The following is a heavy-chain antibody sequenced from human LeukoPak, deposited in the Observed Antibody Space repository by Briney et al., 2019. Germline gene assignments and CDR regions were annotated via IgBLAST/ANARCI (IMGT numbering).Heavy chain of an antibody. Sequence: SETLSLTCTVSGYSISSGYYWGWIRQPPGKGLEWIGSIYHSGSTYYNPSLKSRVTISVDTSKNQFSLKLSSVTAADTAVYYCARDLRRMVYARRDWFDPWGQGTLVTVSS. D-gene: IGHD2-8*01. V-gene: IGHV4-38-2*02. CDR2: IYHSGST. CDR3: ARDLRRMVYARRDWFDP. CDR1: GYSISSGYY. J-gene: IGHJ5*02.